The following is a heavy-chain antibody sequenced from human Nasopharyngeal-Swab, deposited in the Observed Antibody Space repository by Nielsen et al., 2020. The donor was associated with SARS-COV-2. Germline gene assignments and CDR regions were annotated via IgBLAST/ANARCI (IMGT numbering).Heavy chain of an antibody. CDR3: ARVRGYSYGYGDY. J-gene: IGHJ4*02. CDR1: GYTFSSYY. V-gene: IGHV1-46*01. D-gene: IGHD5-18*01. CDR2: INPSGGST. Sequence: GSVNVCCKASGYTFSSYYMRWGRQAHGQGLEWMGIINPSGGSTSYAQKFQGRVTMTRDTSTSTVYMELSSLRSEDTAVYYCARVRGYSYGYGDYWGQGTLVTVSS.